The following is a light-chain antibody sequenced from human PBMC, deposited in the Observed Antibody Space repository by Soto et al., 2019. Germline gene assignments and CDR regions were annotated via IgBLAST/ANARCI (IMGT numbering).Light chain of an antibody. CDR3: RQHNLYRRT. Sequence: DIPMTQSPSSLSASVGDRVTITCRASQGIKNDLGWYQQKPGKAPTRLIFATSTLQSGVPSRFSGSGYGTEGTRTISSLQPEDFSTYCCRQHNLYRRTFGQGTRVEIK. CDR2: ATS. V-gene: IGKV1-17*01. CDR1: QGIKND. J-gene: IGKJ1*01.